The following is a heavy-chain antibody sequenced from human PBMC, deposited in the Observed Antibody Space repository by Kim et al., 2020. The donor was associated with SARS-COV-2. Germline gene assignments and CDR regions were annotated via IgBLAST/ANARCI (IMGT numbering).Heavy chain of an antibody. D-gene: IGHD2-15*01. CDR1: GGTFSSYA. CDR2: IIPIFGTA. Sequence: SVKVSCKASGGTFSSYAISWVRQAPGQGLEWMGGIIPIFGTANYAQKFQGRVTITADESTSTAYMELSSLRSEDTAVYYCARYRVIAARGSVAATPIEAGGYFQHWGQGTLVTVSS. CDR3: ARYRVIAARGSVAATPIEAGGYFQH. J-gene: IGHJ1*01. V-gene: IGHV1-69*13.